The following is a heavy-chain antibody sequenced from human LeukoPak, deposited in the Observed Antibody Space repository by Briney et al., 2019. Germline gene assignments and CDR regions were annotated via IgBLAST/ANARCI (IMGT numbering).Heavy chain of an antibody. CDR1: GGSISSSSYY. V-gene: IGHV4-39*01. CDR3: ARQGYDSTGGSFDY. D-gene: IGHD3-22*01. J-gene: IGHJ4*02. CDR2: IYYSGST. Sequence: SETLSLTCTVPGGSISSSSYYWGWIRQPPGKGLEWIGSIYYSGSTYYNPSPKSRVTVSVDTSKNQFSLKLSSVTAADTAVYYCARQGYDSTGGSFDYWGQGTLVTVSS.